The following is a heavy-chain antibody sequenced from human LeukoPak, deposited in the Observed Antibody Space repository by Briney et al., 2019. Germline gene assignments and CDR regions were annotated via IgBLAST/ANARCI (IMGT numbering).Heavy chain of an antibody. Sequence: GGSLRLSCAVSGITLSNYMSWVRQAPGKGLEWVSVIYSGGSTYYADSVKGRFTISRHNSKNTLYLQMNSLRAEDTAVYYCARDLSDSSGYYNWFDPWGQGTLVTVSS. CDR1: GITLSNY. CDR3: ARDLSDSSGYYNWFDP. D-gene: IGHD3-22*01. CDR2: IYSGGST. V-gene: IGHV3-53*04. J-gene: IGHJ5*02.